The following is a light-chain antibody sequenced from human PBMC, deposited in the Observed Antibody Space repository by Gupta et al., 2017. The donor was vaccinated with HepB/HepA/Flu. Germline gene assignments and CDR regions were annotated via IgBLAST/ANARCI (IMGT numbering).Light chain of an antibody. CDR3: GTWDYDLSVV. CDR1: TYNIGNKY. CDR2: GNK. J-gene: IGLJ2*01. Sequence: QSVLTQPPSVSAAPGHKVTISSSGSTYNIGNKYVSWYQKFTGKAPNLLIYGNKKRPSGTPDRFSGTKSGTSATLDITGLQKGDEAEYYCGTWDYDLSVVFGGGTKLSVL. V-gene: IGLV1-51*01.